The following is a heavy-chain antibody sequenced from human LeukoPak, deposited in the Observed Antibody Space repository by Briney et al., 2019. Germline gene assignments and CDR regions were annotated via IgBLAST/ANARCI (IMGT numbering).Heavy chain of an antibody. CDR2: ISGSGDYT. V-gene: IGHV3-11*01. D-gene: IGHD2-15*01. Sequence: LSLTCTVSGGSISSSSYYWGWIRQPPGKGLEWVSTISGSGDYTYYADSVKGRFTISRDNAKNSLSLQMNSLRAEDTAVYYCARVLRYCSGGNCYSGGLGYMDVWGKGTTVTISS. CDR3: ARVLRYCSGGNCYSGGLGYMDV. J-gene: IGHJ6*03. CDR1: GGSISSSSYY.